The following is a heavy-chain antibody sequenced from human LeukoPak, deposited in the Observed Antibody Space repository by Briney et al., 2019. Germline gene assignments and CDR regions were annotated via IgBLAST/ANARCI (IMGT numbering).Heavy chain of an antibody. V-gene: IGHV3-9*01. CDR2: ISWNSGSI. Sequence: PGRSLRLSCAASGFTFDDYAMHWVRQAPGKGLEWVSGISWNSGSIGYADSVKGRFTISRDNSKNTLYLQMNSLRAEDTAVYYCANSGGYVLVYWGQGTLVTVSS. J-gene: IGHJ4*02. D-gene: IGHD2-15*01. CDR1: GFTFDDYA. CDR3: ANSGGYVLVY.